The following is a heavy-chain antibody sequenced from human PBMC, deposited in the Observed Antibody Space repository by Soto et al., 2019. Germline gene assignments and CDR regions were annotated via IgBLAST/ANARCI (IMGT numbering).Heavy chain of an antibody. CDR2: IDWDDDK. J-gene: IGHJ4*02. CDR1: GFSLSTSGMR. D-gene: IGHD6-13*01. CDR3: ARDSAAGTGLGY. Sequence: SCPTLVNPTQTLTLTCTFSGFSLSTSGMRVSWIRQPPGKALEWLARIDWDDDKFYSTPLKTRLTISKDTSKNQVVLTMTNMDPVDTATYYCARDSAAGTGLGYWGQGTLVTVSS. V-gene: IGHV2-70*04.